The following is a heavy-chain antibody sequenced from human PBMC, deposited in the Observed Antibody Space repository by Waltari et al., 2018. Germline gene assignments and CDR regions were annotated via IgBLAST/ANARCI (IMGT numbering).Heavy chain of an antibody. V-gene: IGHV2-5*02. Sequence: QITLKESGPTLVKPTQTLTLTCTFSGFSLSTRGVGVGWIRQPPGQALEWLALIYWDDDKRYSPSLKSRLTITKDTSKNQVVLTMTNMDPVDTATYYCAHRRPRGYSGYDYDAFDIWGQGTMVTVSS. CDR1: GFSLSTRGVG. CDR3: AHRRPRGYSGYDYDAFDI. J-gene: IGHJ3*02. CDR2: IYWDDDK. D-gene: IGHD5-12*01.